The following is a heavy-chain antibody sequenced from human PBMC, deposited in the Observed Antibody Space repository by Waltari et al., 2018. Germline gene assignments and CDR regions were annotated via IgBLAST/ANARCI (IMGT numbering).Heavy chain of an antibody. CDR2: IYLSVST. J-gene: IGHJ3*02. D-gene: IGHD2-15*01. V-gene: IGHV4-38-2*02. CDR1: GYSISSGYY. Sequence: QVQLQESGPGLVKPSETLSLTCAVSGYSISSGYYWGWIRQPPGKGLEWIGSIYLSVSTYYNPSLTSRVTISVDTSKNQFSLKLSSVTAADTAVYYCAREDIVVVVAAKGSAFDIWGQGTMVTVSS. CDR3: AREDIVVVVAAKGSAFDI.